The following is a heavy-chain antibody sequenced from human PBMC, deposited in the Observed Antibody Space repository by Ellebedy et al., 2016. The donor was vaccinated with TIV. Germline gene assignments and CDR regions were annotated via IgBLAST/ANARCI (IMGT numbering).Heavy chain of an antibody. CDR1: GFTFSSYA. CDR3: AKGTNGANSPVDY. CDR2: ISGSGGST. J-gene: IGHJ4*02. D-gene: IGHD1-1*01. V-gene: IGHV3-23*01. Sequence: GGSLRLXCAASGFTFSSYAMSWVRQAPDKGLDWVSAISGSGGSTYYADSVKGRFTISRDNSKNTLYLQMNSLRAEDTAVYYCAKGTNGANSPVDYWGQGTLVTVSS.